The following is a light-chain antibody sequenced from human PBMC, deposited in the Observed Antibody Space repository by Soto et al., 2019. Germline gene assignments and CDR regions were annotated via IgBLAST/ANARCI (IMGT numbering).Light chain of an antibody. J-gene: IGLJ2*01. CDR1: RSDVGGYNY. Sequence: QSVLTQPASVSGSPGQSITISCSGTRSDVGGYNYVSWYQQHPGKAPKLMIYDVINRPSGVSNRFSGSKSGNTASLTISGLQAEDEADYYCSSYTSSSTLVVFGGGTKLTVL. V-gene: IGLV2-14*03. CDR3: SSYTSSSTLVV. CDR2: DVI.